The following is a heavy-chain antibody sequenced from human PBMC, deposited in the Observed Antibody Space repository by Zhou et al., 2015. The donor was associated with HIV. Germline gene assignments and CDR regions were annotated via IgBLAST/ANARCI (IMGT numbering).Heavy chain of an antibody. D-gene: IGHD1-14*01. Sequence: LLQSGTEVTKPGSSVKVSCKASGGTFSGSDISWVRQAPGQGLEWMGGITPMFDIKNYAQRFRARLNITVDQSTNTAYMELNRLTSEDAAVYFCARSSVNHDNAFDLWGQGTKVIVSS. CDR1: GGTFSGSD. V-gene: IGHV1-69*17. J-gene: IGHJ3*01. CDR2: ITPMFDIK. CDR3: ARSSVNHDNAFDL.